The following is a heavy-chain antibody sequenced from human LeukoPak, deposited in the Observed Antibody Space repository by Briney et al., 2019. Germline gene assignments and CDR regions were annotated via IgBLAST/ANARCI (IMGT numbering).Heavy chain of an antibody. V-gene: IGHV3-21*01. J-gene: IGHJ4*02. CDR1: GFTFSSYS. D-gene: IGHD3-16*01. Sequence: GGSLRLSCAPSGFTFSSYSMNWVRQAPGKGLEWVSSISSSSSYIYYADSVKGRFTISRDNAKNSLYLQMNSLRAEDTAVYYCARADSYDYVWGSYIGLFDYWGQGTLVTVSS. CDR3: ARADSYDYVWGSYIGLFDY. CDR2: ISSSSSYI.